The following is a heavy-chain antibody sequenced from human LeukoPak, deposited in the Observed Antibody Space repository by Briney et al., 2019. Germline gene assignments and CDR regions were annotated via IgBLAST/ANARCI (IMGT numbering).Heavy chain of an antibody. CDR2: INTNTGNP. CDR1: GYTFTSYA. CDR3: ARDPRITGTDPSYGSSWYGVDY. J-gene: IGHJ4*02. V-gene: IGHV7-4-1*02. Sequence: GASVKVSCKASGYTFTSYAMNWMRQAPGQGLEWMGWINTNTGNPTYAQGFTGRFVFSLDTSVSTAYLQISSLKAEDTAVYYCARDPRITGTDPSYGSSWYGVDYWGQGTLVTVSS. D-gene: IGHD6-13*01.